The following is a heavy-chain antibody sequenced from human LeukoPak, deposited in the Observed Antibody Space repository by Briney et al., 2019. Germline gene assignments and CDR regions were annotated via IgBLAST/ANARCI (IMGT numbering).Heavy chain of an antibody. J-gene: IGHJ5*02. D-gene: IGHD3-10*01. CDR1: GGSFSGYY. Sequence: PSETLSLTCAVYGGSFSGYYWSWIRQPPGKGLEWIGEINHSGSTNYNPSLKSRVTISVDTSKNQFSLKLSSVTAADTAVYYCARGPYYYGSGSYGNWLDPWGQGTLVTVSS. V-gene: IGHV4-34*01. CDR3: ARGPYYYGSGSYGNWLDP. CDR2: INHSGST.